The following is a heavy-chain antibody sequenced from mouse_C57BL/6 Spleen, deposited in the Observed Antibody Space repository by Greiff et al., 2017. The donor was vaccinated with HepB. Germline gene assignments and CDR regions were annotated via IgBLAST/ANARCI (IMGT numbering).Heavy chain of an antibody. V-gene: IGHV3-6*01. Sequence: ESGPGLVKPSQSLSLTCSVTGYSITSGYYWNWIRQFPGNKLEWMGYISYDGSNNYNPSLKNRISITRDTSKNQFFLKLNSVTTEDTATYYCARYDYLYYFDYWGQGTTLTVSS. J-gene: IGHJ2*01. D-gene: IGHD2-4*01. CDR2: ISYDGSN. CDR3: ARYDYLYYFDY. CDR1: GYSITSGYY.